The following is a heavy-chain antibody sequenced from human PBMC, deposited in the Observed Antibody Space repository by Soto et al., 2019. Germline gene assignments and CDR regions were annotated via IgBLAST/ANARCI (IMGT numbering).Heavy chain of an antibody. V-gene: IGHV3-23*01. CDR2: ISAGGSDT. CDR3: ARPPLWCGSTSRYPEGFEP. J-gene: IGHJ5*02. D-gene: IGHD2-2*01. Sequence: PGGSLRLSFVASGFVFSDYAMSWVRQAPGKGLEWVSAISAGGSDTYYADSVKGRFTVSRVNSESTLYLQMNTLRAEDTAIYYCARPPLWCGSTSRYPEGFEPWAEAFLVTV. CDR1: GFVFSDYA.